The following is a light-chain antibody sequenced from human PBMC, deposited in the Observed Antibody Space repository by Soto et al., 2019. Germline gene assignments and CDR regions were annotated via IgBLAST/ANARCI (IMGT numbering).Light chain of an antibody. V-gene: IGLV2-23*02. CDR3: SSYARGSTYV. J-gene: IGLJ1*01. CDR2: EVT. CDR1: SSDVGSYNL. Sequence: QSVLTQPASVSGSPGQSITISCTGTSSDVGSYNLVSWYQQYPGKAPKLMIYEVTQRPSGVSNRFSGSKSGNTASLTISGLQAEDEADYYCSSYARGSTYVFGTGTKVTVL.